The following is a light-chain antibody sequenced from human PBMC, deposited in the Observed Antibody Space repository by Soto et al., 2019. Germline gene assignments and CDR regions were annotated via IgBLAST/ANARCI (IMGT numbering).Light chain of an antibody. CDR1: QSVLHSSNNKNY. Sequence: DIVMTQSPDSLAVSLGERATINCKSSQSVLHSSNNKNYLAGYQQKPGQPPKLLIYWASTRESGVPDRFSGSGSGTDFTLTISSLQAEDVAVYYCQQYYSTPQTFGQGTKVEIK. CDR3: QQYYSTPQT. V-gene: IGKV4-1*01. CDR2: WAS. J-gene: IGKJ1*01.